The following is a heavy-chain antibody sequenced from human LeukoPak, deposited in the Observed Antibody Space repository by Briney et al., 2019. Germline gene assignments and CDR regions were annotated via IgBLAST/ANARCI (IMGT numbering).Heavy chain of an antibody. CDR2: ISSSGSTI. CDR1: GFTFSSYD. Sequence: GGSLRLSCAASGFTFSSYDMNWVRQAPGKGLEWVSYISSSGSTIYYADSVKGRFTISRDNAKNSLYLQMNSLRAEDTAVYYCARDLGGNSAAWWGQGTLVTVSS. D-gene: IGHD4-23*01. V-gene: IGHV3-48*03. J-gene: IGHJ4*02. CDR3: ARDLGGNSAAW.